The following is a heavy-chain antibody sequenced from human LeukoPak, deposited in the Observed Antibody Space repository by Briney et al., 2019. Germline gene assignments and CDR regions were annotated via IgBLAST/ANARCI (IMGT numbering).Heavy chain of an antibody. CDR2: ISSSGSTI. V-gene: IGHV3-48*03. Sequence: QPGGSLRLSCAASGFTFSSYEMNWVRQAPGKGLEWVSYISSSGSTIYYADSVKGRFTISRDNAKNSLYLQMNSLRAEDTAVYYCARVRLDGNFWSGYYPLDYWGQGTLVTVSS. CDR1: GFTFSSYE. CDR3: ARVRLDGNFWSGYYPLDY. D-gene: IGHD3-3*01. J-gene: IGHJ4*02.